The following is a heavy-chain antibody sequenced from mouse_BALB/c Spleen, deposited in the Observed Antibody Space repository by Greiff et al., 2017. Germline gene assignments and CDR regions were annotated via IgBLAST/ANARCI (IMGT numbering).Heavy chain of an antibody. J-gene: IGHJ4*01. CDR3: ARVYYGNYRDAMDY. CDR1: GYSITSGYY. D-gene: IGHD2-1*01. V-gene: IGHV3-6*02. Sequence: VQLQQSGPGLVKPSQSLSLTCSVTGYSITSGYYWNWIRQFPGNKLEWMGYISYDGSNNYNPSLKNRISITRDTSKNQFFLKLNSVTTEDTATYYCARVYYGNYRDAMDYWGQGTSVTVSS. CDR2: ISYDGSN.